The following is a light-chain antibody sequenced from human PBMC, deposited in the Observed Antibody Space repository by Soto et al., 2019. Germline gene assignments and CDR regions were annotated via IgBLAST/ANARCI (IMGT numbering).Light chain of an antibody. J-gene: IGLJ1*01. CDR2: EVS. CDR3: SSYTGSSTPYV. V-gene: IGLV2-14*01. CDR1: SSDIGACNY. Sequence: QSALTQSASVSGSPGQSITISCTGTSSDIGACNYVSWYQQHPGKAPKLMIYEVSNRPSGVSNRFSGSKSGNTASLTISGLQDEDEAEYYCSSYTGSSTPYVFGTGTKLTVL.